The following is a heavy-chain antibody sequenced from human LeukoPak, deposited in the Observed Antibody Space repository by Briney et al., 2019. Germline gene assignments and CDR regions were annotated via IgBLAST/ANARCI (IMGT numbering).Heavy chain of an antibody. J-gene: IGHJ5*02. D-gene: IGHD3-22*01. CDR2: ISATGAGST. CDR3: ARDLGQYYDTSDNWFDP. CDR1: GFTFSSYG. V-gene: IGHV3-23*01. Sequence: GGSLRLSCAASGFTFSSYGLGWVRQTPGKGLEWVSAISATGAGSTYYADSVKGRFTISRDNAKNTLNLQMNSLRAEDTAVYYCARDLGQYYDTSDNWFDPWGQGTLVTVSS.